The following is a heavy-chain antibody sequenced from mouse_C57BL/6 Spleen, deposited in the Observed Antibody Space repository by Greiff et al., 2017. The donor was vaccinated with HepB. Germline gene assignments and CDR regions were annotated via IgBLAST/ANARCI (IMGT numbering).Heavy chain of an antibody. J-gene: IGHJ4*01. Sequence: QVQLQQPGAELVKPGASVKLSCKASGYTFTSYWMHWVKQRPGQGLEWIGMIHPNSGSTNYNEKFKSKATLTVDKSSSTAYMQLSSLTSEDSAVYYCARLRGYDDGDYYAMDYWGQGTSVTVSS. V-gene: IGHV1-64*01. CDR1: GYTFTSYW. D-gene: IGHD2-2*01. CDR3: ARLRGYDDGDYYAMDY. CDR2: IHPNSGST.